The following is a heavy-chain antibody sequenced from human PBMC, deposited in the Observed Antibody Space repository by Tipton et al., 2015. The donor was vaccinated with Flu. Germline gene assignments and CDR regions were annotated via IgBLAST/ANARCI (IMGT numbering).Heavy chain of an antibody. CDR2: IYHTGAT. D-gene: IGHD2-15*01. Sequence: LRLSCSVSGGSNSISTYYWAWIRQPPGKGLEWLASIYHTGATYSNPSLQSRVTISLDTSKNQFSLKATSVTAADTAVYFCAGGYCSGGTCQVNYYHYGMDAWGQGTTVTVSS. CDR1: GGSNSISTYY. V-gene: IGHV4-39*07. J-gene: IGHJ6*02. CDR3: AGGYCSGGTCQVNYYHYGMDA.